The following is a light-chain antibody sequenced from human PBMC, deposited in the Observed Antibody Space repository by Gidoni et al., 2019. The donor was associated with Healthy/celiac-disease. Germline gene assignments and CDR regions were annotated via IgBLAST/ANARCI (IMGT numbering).Light chain of an antibody. Sequence: DIQTTQSPSTLSASVGDRGTITCRASQSISSWLAWYQQKPGKAPKLLIYKASSLESGVPSRFSGSGSGTEFTLTISSLQPDDFATYYCQQYNSYSSFGQGTKLEIK. J-gene: IGKJ2*01. CDR1: QSISSW. CDR2: KAS. V-gene: IGKV1-5*03. CDR3: QQYNSYSS.